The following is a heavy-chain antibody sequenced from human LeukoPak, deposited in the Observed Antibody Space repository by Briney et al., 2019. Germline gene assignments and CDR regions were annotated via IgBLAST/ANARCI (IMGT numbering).Heavy chain of an antibody. Sequence: ASVKVSCKASGYTFTSYGISWVRQASGQGLEWMGWISAYNGNTNYAQKLQGRVTMTTDTSTSTAYMELRSLRSDDTAVYYCARDGGSSSWYTGEAFDYWGQGTLVTVSS. CDR1: GYTFTSYG. V-gene: IGHV1-18*04. CDR3: ARDGGSSSWYTGEAFDY. CDR2: ISAYNGNT. D-gene: IGHD6-13*01. J-gene: IGHJ4*02.